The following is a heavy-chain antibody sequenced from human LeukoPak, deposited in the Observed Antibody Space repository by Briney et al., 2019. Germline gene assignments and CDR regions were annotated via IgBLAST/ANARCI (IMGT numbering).Heavy chain of an antibody. CDR1: GFTFSTYS. D-gene: IGHD3-3*01. J-gene: IGHJ4*02. CDR2: ISSSGSTI. CDR3: ARGPHDYFDY. Sequence: GGSLRLSCAVSGFTFSTYSMNWVRQAPGKGLEWVSYISSSGSTIYYADSVKGRFTISRDNAKNSLYLQMNSLRAEDTAVYYCARGPHDYFDYWGQGTLVTVSS. V-gene: IGHV3-48*04.